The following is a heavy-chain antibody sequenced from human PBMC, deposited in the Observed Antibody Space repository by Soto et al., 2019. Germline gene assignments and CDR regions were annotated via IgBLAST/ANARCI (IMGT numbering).Heavy chain of an antibody. J-gene: IGHJ4*02. Sequence: QVQLVQSGAEMKKPGSSVKVSCQSSGGTFNTYAMNWVRQAPGQGPEWMGDISPMFGAANYAPKFQGRVTITADESTGTSHMQVSSLTSEDTARYFCAREVQVHTPDFVYWGQGTLVTVSS. CDR2: ISPMFGAA. CDR1: GGTFNTYA. V-gene: IGHV1-69*19. CDR3: AREVQVHTPDFVY. D-gene: IGHD3-10*01.